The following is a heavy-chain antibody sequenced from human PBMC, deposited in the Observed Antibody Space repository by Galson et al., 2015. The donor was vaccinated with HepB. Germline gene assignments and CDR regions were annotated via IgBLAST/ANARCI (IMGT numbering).Heavy chain of an antibody. V-gene: IGHV4-39*01. D-gene: IGHD4-17*01. CDR3: ATHGYGDYGGGDY. CDR2: IYYSGST. Sequence: SETLSLTCTVSGGPISTRGYYWGWIRQPPGRGLEWIGSIYYSGSTYYTPSLKSRVTISVDTSKKQFSLNLNSVTAADTAVYYCATHGYGDYGGGDYWGQGTLVTVSS. J-gene: IGHJ4*02. CDR1: GGPISTRGYY.